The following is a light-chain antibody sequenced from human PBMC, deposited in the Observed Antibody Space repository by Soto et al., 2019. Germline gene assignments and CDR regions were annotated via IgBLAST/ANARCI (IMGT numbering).Light chain of an antibody. CDR3: QQYDNLPLT. Sequence: EIVMTQSPATLSVSQGERATLSCRASQSVSSSYLAWYQQKPGQAPRLLIYGASSRATGIPDRFSGSGSGTDFTLTISRLEPEDFAVYYCQQYDNLPLTFGGGTKVDIK. CDR2: GAS. CDR1: QSVSSSY. J-gene: IGKJ4*01. V-gene: IGKV3-20*01.